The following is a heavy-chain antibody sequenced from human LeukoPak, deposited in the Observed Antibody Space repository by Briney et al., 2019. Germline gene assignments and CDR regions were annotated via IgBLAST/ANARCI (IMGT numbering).Heavy chain of an antibody. CDR1: GDSISGANYY. D-gene: IGHD6-13*01. V-gene: IGHV4-61*02. J-gene: IGHJ4*02. Sequence: PSQTLSLTCAVCGDSISGANYYWTWIRQPADKGLQWMGRISTSGSTSYDPSLKSRVTISVDTSKNQFFLNLNSVTAADTAVYYCARGGFPEYSTSWCYWGQRTLVTVSS. CDR3: ARGGFPEYSTSWCY. CDR2: ISTSGST.